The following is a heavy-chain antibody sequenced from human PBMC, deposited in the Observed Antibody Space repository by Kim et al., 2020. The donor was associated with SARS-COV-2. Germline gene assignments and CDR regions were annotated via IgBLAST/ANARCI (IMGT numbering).Heavy chain of an antibody. CDR2: ISSSSSYT. CDR3: ARGRNYYDSSGHDY. V-gene: IGHV3-11*05. Sequence: GGSLRLSCAASGFTFSDYYMSWIRQAPGKGLEWVSYISSSSSYTNYADSVKGRFTISRDNAKNSLYLQMNSLRAEDTAVYYCARGRNYYDSSGHDYWGQGTLVTVSS. J-gene: IGHJ4*02. CDR1: GFTFSDYY. D-gene: IGHD3-22*01.